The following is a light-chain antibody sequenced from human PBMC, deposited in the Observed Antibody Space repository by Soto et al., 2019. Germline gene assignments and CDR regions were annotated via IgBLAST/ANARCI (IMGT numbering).Light chain of an antibody. Sequence: QSVLTQPPSVSAAPGQKVTISCSGSGSNIGSNYVSWYQHLPGTAPKLLIYDNDVRPSGIPDRFSASKSGTSATLDITGLHTGDEADYYCGTWDSSLSAVFGGGTKLTVL. CDR1: GSNIGSNY. V-gene: IGLV1-51*01. CDR2: DND. CDR3: GTWDSSLSAV. J-gene: IGLJ2*01.